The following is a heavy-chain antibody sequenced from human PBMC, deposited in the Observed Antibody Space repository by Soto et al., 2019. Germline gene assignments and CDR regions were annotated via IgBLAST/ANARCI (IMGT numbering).Heavy chain of an antibody. D-gene: IGHD3-3*01. CDR2: IKQDGSEK. Sequence: GGSLRLSCAASGFTFSSYWMSCVRQAPGKGLEWVANIKQDGSEKYYVDSVKGRFTISRDNAKNSLYLQMNSLRAEDTAVYYCARDGYAFWSGYYFVDVWGQGTTVT. CDR1: GFTFSSYW. V-gene: IGHV3-7*03. CDR3: ARDGYAFWSGYYFVDV. J-gene: IGHJ6*02.